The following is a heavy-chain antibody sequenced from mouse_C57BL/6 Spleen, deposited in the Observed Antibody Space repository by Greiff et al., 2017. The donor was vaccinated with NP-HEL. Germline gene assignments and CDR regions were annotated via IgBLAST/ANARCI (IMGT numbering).Heavy chain of an antibody. CDR1: GYAFSSSW. V-gene: IGHV1-82*01. D-gene: IGHD2-4*01. CDR2: IYPGDGDT. Sequence: QVQLQQSGPELVKPGASVKISCKASGYAFSSSWMNWVKQRPGKGLEWIGRIYPGDGDTNYNGKFKGKATLTADKSSSTAYMQLSSLTSEDSAVDFCARRVYDYEAYYAMDYWGQGTSVTVSS. CDR3: ARRVYDYEAYYAMDY. J-gene: IGHJ4*01.